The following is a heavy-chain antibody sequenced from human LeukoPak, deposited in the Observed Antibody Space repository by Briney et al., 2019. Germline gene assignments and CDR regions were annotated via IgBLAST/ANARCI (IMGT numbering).Heavy chain of an antibody. D-gene: IGHD5-18*01. Sequence: GGSLRLSCAASGFTFSSYGMSWVRQAPGKGLEWVSAISGSGGSTYYADSVKGRFTISRDNSKNTLYLQMNSLRAEDTAVYYCAKDRRGYSYGYYYYYMDVWGKGTTVTISS. CDR1: GFTFSSYG. V-gene: IGHV3-23*01. CDR3: AKDRRGYSYGYYYYYMDV. J-gene: IGHJ6*03. CDR2: ISGSGGST.